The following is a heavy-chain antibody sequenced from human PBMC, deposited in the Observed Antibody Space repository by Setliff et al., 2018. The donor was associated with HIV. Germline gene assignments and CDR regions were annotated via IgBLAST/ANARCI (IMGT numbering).Heavy chain of an antibody. CDR3: ARDVSWRVRTYIDY. V-gene: IGHV3-21*01. Sequence: PGGSLRLSCEASGFTFSTYSMTWVRQAPGKGLEWVSSIISSSRSKYDADSVKGRFTISRDKAKNSLYLQMNSLTAEDTAVYYCARDVSWRVRTYIDYWGQGALVTVSS. CDR2: IISSSRSK. D-gene: IGHD3-3*01. CDR1: GFTFSTYS. J-gene: IGHJ4*02.